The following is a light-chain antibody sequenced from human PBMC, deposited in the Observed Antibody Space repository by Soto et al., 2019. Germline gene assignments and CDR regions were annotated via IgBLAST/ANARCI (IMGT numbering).Light chain of an antibody. V-gene: IGKV3-20*01. CDR1: QSVASN. Sequence: ERVVTQSPATLSMSPGERATLSCRASQSVASNLAWYQQKPGQAPRLLIYAASSGATGIPARFSGSGSGTDFTLTITRLEPEDFAVYFCQQYGSSPRTFGQGTRLEIK. J-gene: IGKJ5*01. CDR2: AAS. CDR3: QQYGSSPRT.